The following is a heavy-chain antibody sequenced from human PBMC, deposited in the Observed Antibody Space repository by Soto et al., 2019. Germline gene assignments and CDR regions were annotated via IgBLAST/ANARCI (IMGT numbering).Heavy chain of an antibody. J-gene: IGHJ4*02. V-gene: IGHV1-69*01. Sequence: VQLVQSGAKVKKPGSSLKVSCMTSGGTFSSYSINWVRQAPGQGLEWMGGIIPIFGTPKYAQNFQGRVTITADESTTTAHLELADLRSEDSAIYFCATSSTDSDSALGFWGPGPLVTVSS. CDR2: IIPIFGTP. CDR1: GGTFSSYS. CDR3: ATSSTDSDSALGF. D-gene: IGHD4-4*01.